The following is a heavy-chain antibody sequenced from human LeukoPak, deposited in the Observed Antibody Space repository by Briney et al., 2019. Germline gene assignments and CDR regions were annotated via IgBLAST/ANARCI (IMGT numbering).Heavy chain of an antibody. CDR2: ISSDRSNK. Sequence: GGSLRLSCAASGFTFNTYGMHWVRQAPGKGLEWVAVISSDRSNKHYADSVKGRFTISRDNSKNTLYLQMNSLRVEDAAVYYCAKKNAGKYWEGADYWGQGTLVTVSS. D-gene: IGHD2-8*02. V-gene: IGHV3-30*18. CDR3: AKKNAGKYWEGADY. CDR1: GFTFNTYG. J-gene: IGHJ4*02.